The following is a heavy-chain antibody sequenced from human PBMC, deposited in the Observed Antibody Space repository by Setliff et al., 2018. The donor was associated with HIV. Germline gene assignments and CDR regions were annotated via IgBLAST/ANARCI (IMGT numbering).Heavy chain of an antibody. V-gene: IGHV1-8*01. CDR2: IVLMSGNT. CDR3: AKAARDYYDSSGYHIGIDY. D-gene: IGHD3-22*01. J-gene: IGHJ4*02. Sequence: ASVKVSCKASGDTFSNYVLSWVRQAPGQGLEWMGGIVLMSGNTGYSQKFQGRVTMTRNTSTSTAYMELSSLTSEDTAVYYCAKAARDYYDSSGYHIGIDYWGRGTLVTVSS. CDR1: GDTFSNYV.